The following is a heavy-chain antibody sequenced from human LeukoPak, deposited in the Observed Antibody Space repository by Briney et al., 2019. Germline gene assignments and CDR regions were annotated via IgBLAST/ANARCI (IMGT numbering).Heavy chain of an antibody. J-gene: IGHJ4*02. Sequence: PSETLSLTCTVSGGSISSYYWSWIRQPPGKGLEWIGYIYYSGSTSYNPSLKSRVTISVDTSKKQFSLKLSSVTAADTAFYYCARALLVGTTEEFGYWGQGTLVTVSS. D-gene: IGHD1-26*01. CDR1: GGSISSYY. V-gene: IGHV4-59*01. CDR2: IYYSGST. CDR3: ARALLVGTTEEFGY.